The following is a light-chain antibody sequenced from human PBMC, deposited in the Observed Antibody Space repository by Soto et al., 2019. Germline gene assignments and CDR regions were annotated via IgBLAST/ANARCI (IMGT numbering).Light chain of an antibody. CDR2: QDS. CDR3: QAWDSSTAVV. CDR1: KLGSNF. V-gene: IGLV3-1*01. Sequence: SYELTQPPSVSVSPGQTVSITCSGDKLGSNFVSWYQQKPGQSPVLVIYQDSKRPSGIPERFSASKSGNTATLTISGTQAMDEADYYCQAWDSSTAVVFGGGTKLTVL. J-gene: IGLJ2*01.